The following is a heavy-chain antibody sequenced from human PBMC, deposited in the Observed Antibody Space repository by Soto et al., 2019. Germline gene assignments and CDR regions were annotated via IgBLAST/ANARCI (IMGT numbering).Heavy chain of an antibody. J-gene: IGHJ4*02. CDR2: INHSGST. D-gene: IGHD2-2*01. CDR1: GGSFSGYY. Sequence: PSETLSLTCAVYGGSFSGYYWGWIRQPPGKGLEWIGEINHSGSTNYNPSLKSRVTISVDTSKNQFSLKLSSVTAADTAVYYCARGLHQLPPGGYWGQGTLVTVSS. V-gene: IGHV4-34*01. CDR3: ARGLHQLPPGGY.